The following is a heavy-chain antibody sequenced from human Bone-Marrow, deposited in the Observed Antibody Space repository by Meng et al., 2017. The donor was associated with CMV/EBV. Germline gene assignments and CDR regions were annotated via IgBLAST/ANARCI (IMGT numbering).Heavy chain of an antibody. CDR2: IRSKIYGGTT. CDR1: GFTFGSFA. D-gene: IGHD7-27*01. Sequence: GGSLRLSCTASGFTFGSFAMSWVRQAPGKGLEWVGFIRSKIYGGTTEYAASVKGRFTISRDDSKSIAYLQMNSLKSEDTAVYYCTRDPGAYFDYWGQGTLVTVS. V-gene: IGHV3-49*04. CDR3: TRDPGAYFDY. J-gene: IGHJ4*02.